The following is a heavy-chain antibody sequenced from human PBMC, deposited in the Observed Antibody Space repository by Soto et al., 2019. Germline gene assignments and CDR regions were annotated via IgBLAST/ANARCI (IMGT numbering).Heavy chain of an antibody. J-gene: IGHJ4*02. CDR1: GGTFNTYA. CDR3: AREVQVHTPAFVY. Sequence: QVQLVQSGAEMKKPGWSVKVSCQSSGGTFNTYAMNWVRQAPGQGPEWMGDISPMFGAANYAPKFQGRVTTTADESTGTSYMQLSSLTSEDTALYFCAREVQVHTPAFVYWGQGTLVTVSS. D-gene: IGHD3-10*01. V-gene: IGHV1-69*19. CDR2: ISPMFGAA.